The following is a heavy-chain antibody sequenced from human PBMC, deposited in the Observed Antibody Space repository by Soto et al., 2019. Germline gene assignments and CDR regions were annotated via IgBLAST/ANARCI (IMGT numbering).Heavy chain of an antibody. V-gene: IGHV3-30-3*01. J-gene: IGHJ4*02. Sequence: ESGGGVVQPGRSLRLSCAASGFTFSSYAMHWVRQAPGKGLEWVAVISYDGSNKYYADSVKGRFTISRDNSKNTLYLQMNSLRAEDTAVYYCARDRSGSYAYWGQGTLVTVSS. CDR1: GFTFSSYA. CDR3: ARDRSGSYAY. CDR2: ISYDGSNK. D-gene: IGHD1-26*01.